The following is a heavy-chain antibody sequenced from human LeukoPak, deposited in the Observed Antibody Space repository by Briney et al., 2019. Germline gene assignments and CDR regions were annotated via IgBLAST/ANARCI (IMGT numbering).Heavy chain of an antibody. CDR3: ARVWFGELDAFDI. D-gene: IGHD3-10*01. CDR2: INPNSGGT. CDR1: GYTFTGYY. J-gene: IGHJ3*02. V-gene: IGHV1-2*02. Sequence: GASVKVSCKASGYTFTGYYVHWVRQARGQGLEWMGWINPNSGGTNYAQKFQGRVTMTRDTSISTAYMELSRLRSDDTAVYYCARVWFGELDAFDIWGQGTMVTVSS.